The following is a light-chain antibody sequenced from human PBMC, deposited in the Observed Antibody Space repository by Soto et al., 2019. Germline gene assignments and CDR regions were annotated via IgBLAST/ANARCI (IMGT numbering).Light chain of an antibody. J-gene: IGKJ3*01. CDR3: QQRSNWPLT. CDR2: DAS. V-gene: IGKV3-11*01. Sequence: EIVLTHSPATLYSSPGERATLSCRASQSVSSYLAWYQQKPGQAPRLLIYDASSRATGIPARFSGSGSGTDFTLTISSLEPEDFAVYYCQQRSNWPLTFGPGTKVDIK. CDR1: QSVSSY.